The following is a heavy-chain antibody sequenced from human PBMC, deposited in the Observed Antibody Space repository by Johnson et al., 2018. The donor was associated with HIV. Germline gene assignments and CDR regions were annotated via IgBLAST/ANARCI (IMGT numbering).Heavy chain of an antibody. CDR3: ARDSSGYSGFDV. V-gene: IGHV3-15*01. Sequence: EVQLVESGGGLVKPGGSLRLSCAASGFTFSNAWMSWVRQAPGKGLEWVGRIKSKTDGGTTDYAAPVQGRFTISRDDSKNSLYLQMNSLKTEDTAVYYCARDSSGYSGFDVWGQGTMVTVSS. CDR1: GFTFSNAW. J-gene: IGHJ3*01. CDR2: IKSKTDGGTT. D-gene: IGHD3-22*01.